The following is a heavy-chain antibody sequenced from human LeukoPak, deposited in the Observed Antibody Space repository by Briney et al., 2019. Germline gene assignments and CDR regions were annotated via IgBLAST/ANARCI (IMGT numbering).Heavy chain of an antibody. V-gene: IGHV3-23*01. Sequence: GGSLRLSCAASGFIFSSYAMNRVRQAPGKGLEWVSAISGSGGSTYYADSVKGRFTISRDNSKNTLYLQMNSLRAEDTAVYYCAKDAQGGYDSSGYPDYFDYWGQGTLVTVSS. J-gene: IGHJ4*02. CDR1: GFIFSSYA. CDR2: ISGSGGST. D-gene: IGHD3-22*01. CDR3: AKDAQGGYDSSGYPDYFDY.